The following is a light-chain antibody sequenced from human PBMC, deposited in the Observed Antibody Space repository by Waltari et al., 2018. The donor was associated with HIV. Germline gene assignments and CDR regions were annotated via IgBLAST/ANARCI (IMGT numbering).Light chain of an antibody. J-gene: IGLJ2*01. V-gene: IGLV1-44*01. CDR3: ATWDDSLNGPV. CDR2: TND. CDR1: TSNIGSHA. Sequence: QSVLSQAPSASGTPGQSVAISCYGRTSNIGSHAVNWYQQLPGTAPKLLIHTNDQRPSGVPDRFSGSKSGTSASLAISGLQSADESDYYCATWDDSLNGPVFGGGTKLTVL.